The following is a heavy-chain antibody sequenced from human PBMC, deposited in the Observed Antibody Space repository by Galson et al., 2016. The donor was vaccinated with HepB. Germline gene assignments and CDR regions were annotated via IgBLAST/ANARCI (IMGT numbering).Heavy chain of an antibody. CDR1: GFTLSSYG. J-gene: IGHJ4*02. Sequence: SLRLSCAASGFTLSSYGMHWVRQAPGKGLEWVAVISHDGSNKDYADSVKGRFTISRDNSKNTVFLHMNSLRPEDTAVYYCAKLDQTGDAFSRGPVGYWGQGTLVTVSS. V-gene: IGHV3-30*18. CDR3: AKLDQTGDAFSRGPVGY. CDR2: ISHDGSNK. D-gene: IGHD1-1*01.